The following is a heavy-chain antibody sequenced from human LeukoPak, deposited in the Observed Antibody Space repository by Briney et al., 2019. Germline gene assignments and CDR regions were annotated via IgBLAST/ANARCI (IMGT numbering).Heavy chain of an antibody. CDR2: INHSGST. J-gene: IGHJ4*02. V-gene: IGHV4-34*01. D-gene: IGHD3-10*01. CDR3: AKRRLGPITMVRGSPFDY. Sequence: PSETLSLTCAVYGGSFSGYYWSWIRQPPGKGLEWIGEINHSGSTNYNPSLKSRVTISVGTSKNQLSLKLSSVTAADTAVYYCAKRRLGPITMVRGSPFDYWGQGTLVTVSS. CDR1: GGSFSGYY.